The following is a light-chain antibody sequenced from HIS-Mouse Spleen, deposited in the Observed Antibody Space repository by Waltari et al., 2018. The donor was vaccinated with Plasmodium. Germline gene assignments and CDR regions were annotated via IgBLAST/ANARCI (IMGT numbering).Light chain of an antibody. Sequence: EIVMTQSPATLSVSPGERATLSCRASQSVSSNLAWYQQKPGQAPRLLIYGASTRATGNPARISGSGCGKEITLSISSLQSEDFAVYYCQQYNNWSFTFGPGTKVDIK. CDR2: GAS. J-gene: IGKJ3*01. CDR3: QQYNNWSFT. CDR1: QSVSSN. V-gene: IGKV3-15*01.